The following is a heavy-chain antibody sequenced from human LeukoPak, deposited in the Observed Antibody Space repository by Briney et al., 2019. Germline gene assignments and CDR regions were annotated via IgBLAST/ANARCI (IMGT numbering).Heavy chain of an antibody. CDR3: ARGGLESSGFDY. J-gene: IGHJ4*02. CDR2: ISSSSSYI. Sequence: GGSLRLSCAASGFTFSSYSMNWVRQAPGRGLEWVSSISSSSSYIYYADSVKGRFTISRDNAKNSLYLQMNSLRAEDTAVYYCARGGLESSGFDYWAQGTLVTVSS. CDR1: GFTFSSYS. D-gene: IGHD6-19*01. V-gene: IGHV3-21*01.